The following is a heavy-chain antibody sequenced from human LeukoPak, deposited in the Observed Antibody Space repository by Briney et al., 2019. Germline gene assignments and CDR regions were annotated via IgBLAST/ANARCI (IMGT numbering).Heavy chain of an antibody. Sequence: KPGESLKISCKGSGYSFTSYWIGWVRQMPGKGLEWMGIIYPGDSDTRYSPSFQGQVTISADKSISTAYLQWSSLKASDTAMYYCARLPRFNGVVSVFAFDYWGQGTLVTVSS. V-gene: IGHV5-51*03. CDR1: GYSFTSYW. CDR3: ARLPRFNGVVSVFAFDY. J-gene: IGHJ4*02. D-gene: IGHD3-3*01. CDR2: IYPGDSDT.